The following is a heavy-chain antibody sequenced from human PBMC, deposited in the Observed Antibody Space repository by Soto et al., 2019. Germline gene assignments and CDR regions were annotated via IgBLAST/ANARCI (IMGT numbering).Heavy chain of an antibody. CDR3: ASIRVNDFWSGHNWFDP. J-gene: IGHJ5*02. V-gene: IGHV1-69*02. D-gene: IGHD3-3*01. Sequence: SVKVSCKASGGTFSSYTISWVRQAPGQGLEWMGRIIPILGIANYAQKFQGRVTITADKSTSAAYMELSSLRSEDTAVYYCASIRVNDFWSGHNWFDPWGQGTLVTVSS. CDR2: IIPILGIA. CDR1: GGTFSSYT.